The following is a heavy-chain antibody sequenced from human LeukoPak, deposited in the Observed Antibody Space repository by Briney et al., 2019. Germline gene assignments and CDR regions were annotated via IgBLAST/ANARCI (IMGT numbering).Heavy chain of an antibody. CDR3: ARDRSSWYKNWFDP. J-gene: IGHJ5*02. CDR1: GGSISSYY. Sequence: SETLSLTCTVSGGSISSYYWSWIRQPPGKGLEWIGYIYYSGSTNYNPSLKSRVTISVDTSKNQFSLKLSSVTAADTAVYYCARDRSSWYKNWFDPWGQGTLVTVSS. D-gene: IGHD6-13*01. CDR2: IYYSGST. V-gene: IGHV4-59*01.